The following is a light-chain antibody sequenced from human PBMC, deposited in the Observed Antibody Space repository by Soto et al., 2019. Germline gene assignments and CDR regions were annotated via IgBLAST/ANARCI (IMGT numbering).Light chain of an antibody. Sequence: EIVLTQSPATLCLSAGERATLSCRASQSVSSYLAWYQQKPGQAPRLLIYGASSRATGIPARFSGSGSGTEFTLTISSLQSEDFAVYYCQQYNNWPPTFGQGTRLEIK. CDR2: GAS. V-gene: IGKV3-15*01. CDR1: QSVSSY. CDR3: QQYNNWPPT. J-gene: IGKJ5*01.